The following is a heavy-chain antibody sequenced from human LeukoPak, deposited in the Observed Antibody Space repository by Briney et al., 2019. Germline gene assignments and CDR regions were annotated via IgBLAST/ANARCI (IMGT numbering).Heavy chain of an antibody. V-gene: IGHV3-11*04. CDR1: GFTFTDYY. Sequence: PGVSLRLSCATSGFTFTDYYMSWIRQAPGKGLEWVSYISVSGTTMYYADSVKGRFTLSRDNAKNSLYLQMNSLRAEDTAVYYCASSNWMGEGFCLYWGQGTLVTVSS. CDR2: ISVSGTTM. CDR3: ASSNWMGEGFCLY. J-gene: IGHJ4*02. D-gene: IGHD3-16*01.